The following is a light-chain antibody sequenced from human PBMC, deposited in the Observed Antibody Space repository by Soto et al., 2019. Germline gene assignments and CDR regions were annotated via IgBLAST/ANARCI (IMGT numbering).Light chain of an antibody. J-gene: IGKJ4*01. CDR3: QQYNNWPLT. CDR1: QSVSSN. V-gene: IGKV3-15*01. CDR2: VAS. Sequence: EIVMTQSPATLSVSPGERATLSCRASQSVSSNLAWYQQKPGQAPRLLIYVASTRATGIPARFSGSGSGTEFTLIISSLQSEDFAVYYCQQYNNWPLTFGGGTKVEIK.